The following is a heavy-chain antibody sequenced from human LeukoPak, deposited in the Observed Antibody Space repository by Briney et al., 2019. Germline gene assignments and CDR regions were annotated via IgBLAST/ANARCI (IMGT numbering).Heavy chain of an antibody. CDR3: AELGITMIGGV. V-gene: IGHV3-48*03. D-gene: IGHD3-10*02. J-gene: IGHJ6*04. CDR2: ISSSGSTI. Sequence: GGSLRLSCTASGFTFGDYVMSWVRQAPGKGLEWVSYISSSGSTIYYADSVKGRFTISRDNAKNSLYLQMNSLRAEDTAVYYCAELGITMIGGVWGKGTTVTISS. CDR1: GFTFGDYV.